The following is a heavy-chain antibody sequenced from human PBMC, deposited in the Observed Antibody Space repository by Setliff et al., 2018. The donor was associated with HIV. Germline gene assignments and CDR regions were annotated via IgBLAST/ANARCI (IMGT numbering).Heavy chain of an antibody. V-gene: IGHV1-69*05. J-gene: IGHJ5*02. CDR1: GGTFSSYV. D-gene: IGHD2-15*01. CDR2: IIPMYGVT. CDR3: ALPYCSGGNCWSSASLPPAGWFDP. Sequence: GASVKVSCKASGGTFSSYVISWVRQAPGQGPEWMGGIIPMYGVTNYAQKFQGRVTITTDESTSTAYMELSSLGSEDTAVYYCALPYCSGGNCWSSASLPPAGWFDPWGQGTLVTVSS.